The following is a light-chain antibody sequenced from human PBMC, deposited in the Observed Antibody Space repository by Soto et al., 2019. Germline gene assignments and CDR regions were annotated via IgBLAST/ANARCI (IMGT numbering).Light chain of an antibody. CDR2: DNN. J-gene: IGLJ2*01. CDR1: SSNIGNNY. V-gene: IGLV1-51*01. Sequence: QSVLTQPPSVSAAPGQKVTISCSGSSSNIGNNYVSWYQQLPGTAPKLLIYDNNKRPSGIPDRVSGSKSGTSATLGITGLQTGDEADYYCGTWDNSLSAGGVFGGGTKVTVL. CDR3: GTWDNSLSAGGV.